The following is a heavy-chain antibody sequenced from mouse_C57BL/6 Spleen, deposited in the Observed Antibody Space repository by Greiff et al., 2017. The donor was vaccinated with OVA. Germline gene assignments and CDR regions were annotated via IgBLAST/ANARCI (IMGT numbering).Heavy chain of an antibody. CDR1: GYAFSSYW. V-gene: IGHV1-80*01. D-gene: IGHD4-1*01. CDR2: IYPGDGDT. J-gene: IGHJ3*01. Sequence: VKLQQSGAELVKPGASVKISCKASGYAFSSYWMNWVKQRPGKGLEWIGQIYPGDGDTNYNGKFKGKATLTADKSSSTAYMQLSSLTSEDSAVYFCAREGTGPWFAYWGQGTLVTVSA. CDR3: AREGTGPWFAY.